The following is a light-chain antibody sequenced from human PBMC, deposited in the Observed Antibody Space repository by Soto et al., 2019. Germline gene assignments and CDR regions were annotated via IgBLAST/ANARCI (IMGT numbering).Light chain of an antibody. CDR2: TAT. Sequence: DIQMTQSPSSLSASVGDRVTITCRATKSINTYVNWYQQKPGKAPKLLIYTATSLQSGVPARFSGSGSVTDFTLTISSLEPEDFAVYYCQQRSNWATFGPGTKVDIK. CDR3: QQRSNWAT. CDR1: KSINTY. V-gene: IGKV1-39*01. J-gene: IGKJ3*01.